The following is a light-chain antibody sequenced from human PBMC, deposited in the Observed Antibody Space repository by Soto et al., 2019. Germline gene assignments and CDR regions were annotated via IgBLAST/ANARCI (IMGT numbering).Light chain of an antibody. V-gene: IGKV3-15*01. Sequence: VMTQSPAPLSVSPGERATLSCRASQNLRSSLAWYQQKPGQAPRLLIYGASTRATGIPARFSGSGSGTEFTLTISSLQSEDFAVYFCQQYNIWPQTFGQGTKVDIK. CDR3: QQYNIWPQT. CDR1: QNLRSS. CDR2: GAS. J-gene: IGKJ1*01.